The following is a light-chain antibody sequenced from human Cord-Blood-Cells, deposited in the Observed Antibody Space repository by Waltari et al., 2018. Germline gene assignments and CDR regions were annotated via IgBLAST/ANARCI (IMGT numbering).Light chain of an antibody. V-gene: IGLV2-23*01. Sequence: SALTQPASVSGSPGQSITISCTGTISDVGSYNLVSWYQQHPGKAPKLMIYEGSKRPSGVTNRFSGSKSGNTASLTISGLQAEDEADYYCCSYAGSSTWVFGGGTKLTVL. CDR1: ISDVGSYNL. CDR3: CSYAGSSTWV. J-gene: IGLJ3*02. CDR2: EGS.